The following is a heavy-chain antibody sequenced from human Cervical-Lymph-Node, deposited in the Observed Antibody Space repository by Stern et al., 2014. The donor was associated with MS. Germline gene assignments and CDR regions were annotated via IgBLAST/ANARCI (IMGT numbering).Heavy chain of an antibody. CDR3: AREEVTTGFYYGLDV. J-gene: IGHJ6*02. V-gene: IGHV4-31*03. CDR1: GGSISSGGYY. D-gene: IGHD4-17*01. CDR2: IYYTGSS. Sequence: VQLVESGPGLVKPSQTLSLTCTVSGGSISSGGYYWTWIRQHPGKGLEWIGFIYYTGSSHYNPSLKSRVTISVDTSKNQFSLRLSSVTAADTAVYYCAREEVTTGFYYGLDVWGQGTTVTVSS.